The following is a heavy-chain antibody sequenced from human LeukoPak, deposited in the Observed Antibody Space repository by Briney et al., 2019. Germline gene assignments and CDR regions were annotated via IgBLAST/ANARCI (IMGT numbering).Heavy chain of an antibody. CDR1: GYTFTGYY. D-gene: IGHD3-22*01. CDR2: INPNSGGT. V-gene: IGHV1-2*02. CDR3: AREETYYYDSSGYYSLGYFGY. Sequence: ASVKVSCKASGYTFTGYYMHWVRQAPGQGLEWMGWINPNSGGTNYAQKFQGRVTMTRDTSISTAYMELSRLRSDDTAVYYCAREETYYYDSSGYYSLGYFGYWGQGTLVTVSS. J-gene: IGHJ4*02.